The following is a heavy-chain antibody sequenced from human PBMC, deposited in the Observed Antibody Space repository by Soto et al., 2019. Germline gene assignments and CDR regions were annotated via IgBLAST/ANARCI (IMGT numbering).Heavy chain of an antibody. CDR1: GGTFSSYA. J-gene: IGHJ3*02. V-gene: IGHV1-69*06. D-gene: IGHD1-26*01. CDR2: IIPIFGTA. CDR3: ARAQYQYSGSYGIAFDI. Sequence: QVQLVQSGAEVKKPGSSVKVSCKASGGTFSSYAISWVRQAPGQGLEWMGGIIPIFGTATYAQKFQGRVTITADKSTLRAYMELSSLRSDDKAVYYCARAQYQYSGSYGIAFDIWCQGTKVTVSS.